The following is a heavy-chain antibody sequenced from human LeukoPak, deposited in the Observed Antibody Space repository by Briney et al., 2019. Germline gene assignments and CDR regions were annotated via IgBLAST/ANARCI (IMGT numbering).Heavy chain of an antibody. V-gene: IGHV1-2*02. Sequence: ASVKVSCKTSESIFSGSFIHWVRQAPGQGLEWMGWINPNSGDTNYAQNFQGRVTMTRDTSISTAYMELTTLRSDDTAVYYCARGYCSSTTCYSAFDIWGQGTLVTVSS. CDR3: ARGYCSSTTCYSAFDI. J-gene: IGHJ3*02. CDR1: ESIFSGSF. D-gene: IGHD2-2*01. CDR2: INPNSGDT.